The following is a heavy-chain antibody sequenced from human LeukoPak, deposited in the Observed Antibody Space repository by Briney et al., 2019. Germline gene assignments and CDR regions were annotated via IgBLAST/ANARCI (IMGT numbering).Heavy chain of an antibody. CDR3: ARTLLPATRGAFDI. CDR2: IYYSGST. J-gene: IGHJ3*02. Sequence: SETLSLTCTVSGGSISSSSYYWGWIRQPPGKGLEWIGSIYYSGSTHYNPSLKSRVTISVDTTKKQFSLKLSSVTAADTAVYYCARTLLPATRGAFDIWGQGTMVTVSS. D-gene: IGHD2-2*01. CDR1: GGSISSSSYY. V-gene: IGHV4-39*01.